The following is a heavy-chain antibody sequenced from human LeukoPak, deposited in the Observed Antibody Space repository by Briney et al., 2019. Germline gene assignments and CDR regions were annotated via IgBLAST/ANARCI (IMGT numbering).Heavy chain of an antibody. Sequence: PRGSLSLSRTPSGFTFSTYWIHWVRQAPGKGLVWVSQIKFDGSLASYADSVKGRFTISRENAKNTLYLQMNSLGTEDTAVYYCVTGHYDSRMYFYLWGRGTLVTVSS. D-gene: IGHD3-16*01. CDR2: IKFDGSLA. CDR1: GFTFSTYW. V-gene: IGHV3-74*01. J-gene: IGHJ2*01. CDR3: VTGHYDSRMYFYL.